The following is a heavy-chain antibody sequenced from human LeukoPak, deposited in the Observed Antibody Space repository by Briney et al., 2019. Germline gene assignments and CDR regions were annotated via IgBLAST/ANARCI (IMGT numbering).Heavy chain of an antibody. Sequence: QPGGSLRPSCAASRFTFGSYWMSWVREAPGKGLEWVANIQQDGSEKYYVDSVKGRSTISRDNAKNSLYLQMNSLRAEDTAVYYCARDARVVLDYWGQGTLVTVSS. CDR2: IQQDGSEK. J-gene: IGHJ4*02. D-gene: IGHD2-2*01. CDR1: RFTFGSYW. V-gene: IGHV3-7*01. CDR3: ARDARVVLDY.